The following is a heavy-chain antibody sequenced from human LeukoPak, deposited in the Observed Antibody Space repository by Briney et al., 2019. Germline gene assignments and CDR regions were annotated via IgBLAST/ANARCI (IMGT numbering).Heavy chain of an antibody. Sequence: PGGSLRLSCAASRFTFSSSSMNWVRQAPGKGLEWVAVISYDGSNKFYADSVKGRFTISRDNSKNTLYLQMNSLRVEDTAVYYCAKAQLRVTTGIDNWGQGTLVTVSS. D-gene: IGHD4-17*01. CDR3: AKAQLRVTTGIDN. CDR1: RFTFSSSS. CDR2: ISYDGSNK. J-gene: IGHJ4*02. V-gene: IGHV3-30-3*01.